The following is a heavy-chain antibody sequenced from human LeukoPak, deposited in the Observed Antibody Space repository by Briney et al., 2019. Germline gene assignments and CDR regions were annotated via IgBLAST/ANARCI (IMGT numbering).Heavy chain of an antibody. J-gene: IGHJ4*02. CDR1: GFTFSNYN. V-gene: IGHV3-21*01. D-gene: IGHD6-19*01. CDR3: ARDDTAVAGTELDY. CDR2: ISSSSTNI. Sequence: GGSLRLSCAASGFTFSNYNMNWVRQAPGKGLEWVSYISSSSTNIYYTDSVKGRFTISRDNAKNSLFLQMNSLRAEDTAVYYCARDDTAVAGTELDYWGQGTLVTVSS.